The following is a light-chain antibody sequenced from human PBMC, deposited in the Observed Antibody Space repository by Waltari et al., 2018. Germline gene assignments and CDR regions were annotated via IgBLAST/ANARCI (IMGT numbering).Light chain of an antibody. V-gene: IGKV1-9*01. CDR3: QQLKSYPIT. CDR2: AAS. CDR1: QVILGY. Sequence: TQLTQSPSSLAASVGDRVTISCRTSQVILGYLSWYQQKPGKAPNLLIYAASTLQSGVPSRFSGSGSGMDFNITISNLQPEDFATYYCQQLKSYPITFGGGTKVEIK. J-gene: IGKJ4*01.